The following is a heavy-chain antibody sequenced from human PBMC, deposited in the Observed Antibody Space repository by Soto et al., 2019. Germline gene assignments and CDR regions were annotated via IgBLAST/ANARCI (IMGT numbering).Heavy chain of an antibody. Sequence: QVQLQQWGAGLLKPSETLSLTCAVYGGSFSGYYWSWIRQPPGKGLEWIGEINHSGSTNYNPSLKSRVTITVETSKDQFSPKLSSGTAADTAVYYCAGGSTAIAYSRGWLRSSNWFDPWGQGTLVTVSS. CDR2: INHSGST. J-gene: IGHJ5*02. CDR3: AGGSTAIAYSRGWLRSSNWFDP. V-gene: IGHV4-34*01. CDR1: GGSFSGYY. D-gene: IGHD6-19*01.